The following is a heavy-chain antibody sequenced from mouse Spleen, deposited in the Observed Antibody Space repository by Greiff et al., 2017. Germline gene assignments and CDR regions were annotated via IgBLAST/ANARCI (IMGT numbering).Heavy chain of an antibody. CDR2: INPYNGDT. CDR1: GYSFTGYF. Sequence: VQLQQSGPELVKPGDSVKISCKASGYSFTGYFMNWVMQSHGKSLEWIGRINPYNGDTFYNQKFKGKATLTVDKSSSTAHMELRSLTSEDSAVYYCARNNRYGTCYSSETWGEGTTLTVSP. D-gene: IGHD2-14*01. CDR3: ARNNRYGTCYSSET. J-gene: IGHJ2*01. V-gene: IGHV1-20*01.